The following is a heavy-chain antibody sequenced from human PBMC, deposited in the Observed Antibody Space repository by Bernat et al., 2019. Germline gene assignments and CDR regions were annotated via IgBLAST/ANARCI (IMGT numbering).Heavy chain of an antibody. D-gene: IGHD3-9*01. CDR2: INSDGSST. J-gene: IGHJ4*02. Sequence: EVQLVESGGGLVQPGGSLRLSCAASGFTFSSYWMHWVRQAPGKGLVWVSRINSDGSSTSYADSVKGRFTISRDNAKNTLYLQMNSLRAEDTAVYYCASTGDLRYFDSYWGQGTLVTVSS. CDR1: GFTFSSYW. V-gene: IGHV3-74*01. CDR3: ASTGDLRYFDSY.